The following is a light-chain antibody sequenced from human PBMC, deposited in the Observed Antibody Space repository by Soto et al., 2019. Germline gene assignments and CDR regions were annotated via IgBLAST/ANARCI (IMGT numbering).Light chain of an antibody. Sequence: EMFMTQSPSTVCVSPVEGATLSWRASQSVSSNLAWYQQKPGQAPRLLIYGASTRATGIPARFSGSGSGTEFTLTISSLQSEDFAVYYCQQYGSSLITFGQGTRLEIK. V-gene: IGKV3-15*01. J-gene: IGKJ5*01. CDR1: QSVSSN. CDR3: QQYGSSLIT. CDR2: GAS.